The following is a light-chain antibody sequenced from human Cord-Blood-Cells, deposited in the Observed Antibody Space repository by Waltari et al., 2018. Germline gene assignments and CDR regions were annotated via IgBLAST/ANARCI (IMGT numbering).Light chain of an antibody. Sequence: DIQMTQSPSSLSAPVGDRVPITCRASQSISSYLNWYQQKPGTAPKLLIYAASSLQSGVPPRFSGSGSGTDFTLTISSLQPEDFSTYYCQQSYSTLGTFGQGTKVEIK. V-gene: IGKV1-39*01. CDR3: QQSYSTLGT. J-gene: IGKJ1*01. CDR2: AAS. CDR1: QSISSY.